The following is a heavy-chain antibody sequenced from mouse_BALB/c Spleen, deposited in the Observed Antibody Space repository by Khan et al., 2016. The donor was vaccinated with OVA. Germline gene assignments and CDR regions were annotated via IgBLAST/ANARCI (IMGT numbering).Heavy chain of an antibody. CDR3: ARPPYFSYAMDN. V-gene: IGHV9-3-1*01. D-gene: IGHD2-10*01. CDR2: ITTYTGEP. J-gene: IGHJ4*01. CDR1: GHTFTNFG. Sequence: LVESGPELKKPGETVKISCKASGHTFTNFGMNWVKQAPGKGLKWMGWITTYTGEPTYADDFNGRFAFSLEASASTAYLQINNLTNEDTATYFCARPPYFSYAMDNWGQGTSVTVSS.